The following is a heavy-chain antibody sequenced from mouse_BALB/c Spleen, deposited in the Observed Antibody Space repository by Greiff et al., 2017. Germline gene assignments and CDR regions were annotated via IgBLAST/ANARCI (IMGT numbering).Heavy chain of an antibody. D-gene: IGHD1-1*01. CDR3: ARHNYYGSSYGDYYAMDY. V-gene: IGHV5-6*02. Sequence: EVMLVESGGDLVKPGGSLKLSCAASGFTFSSYGMSWVRQTPDKRLEWVATISSGGSYTYYPDSVKGRFTISRDNAKNTLYLQMSSLKSEDTAMYYCARHNYYGSSYGDYYAMDYWGQGTSVTVSS. CDR1: GFTFSSYG. J-gene: IGHJ4*01. CDR2: ISSGGSYT.